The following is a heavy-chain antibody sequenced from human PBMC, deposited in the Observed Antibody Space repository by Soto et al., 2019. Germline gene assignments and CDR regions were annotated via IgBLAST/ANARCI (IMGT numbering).Heavy chain of an antibody. Sequence: ASVKVSCKASGYTFTSYAMHWVRQAPGQRLEWMGWINAGNGNTKYSQKLQGRVTITRDTSASTAYMELSSLIFEDTAVYYCANALGLYYFDYWGQGTLVTVSS. D-gene: IGHD3-16*01. J-gene: IGHJ4*02. CDR1: GYTFTSYA. CDR2: INAGNGNT. V-gene: IGHV1-3*01. CDR3: ANALGLYYFDY.